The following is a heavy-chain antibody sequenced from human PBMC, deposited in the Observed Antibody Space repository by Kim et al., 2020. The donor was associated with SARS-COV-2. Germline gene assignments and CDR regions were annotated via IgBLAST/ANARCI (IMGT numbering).Heavy chain of an antibody. CDR1: GVSITSRSYY. J-gene: IGHJ3*02. CDR2: MYYGGST. D-gene: IGHD4-4*01. V-gene: IGHV4-39*01. CDR3: ARTTFDYRGRSQLDDPADI. Sequence: SETLSLTCTVSGVSITSRSYYWGWIRQPPGKGLEWIGSMYYGGSTYYNPSLESRVSISVDTSKNQFSLSLSSVTAADTAVYYCARTTFDYRGRSQLDDPADIWGQGTMVTVSS.